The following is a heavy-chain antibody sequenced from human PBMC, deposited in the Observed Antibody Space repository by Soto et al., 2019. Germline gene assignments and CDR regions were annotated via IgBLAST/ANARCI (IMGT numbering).Heavy chain of an antibody. CDR1: GFTFSSYG. V-gene: IGHV3-30*18. CDR2: ISYDGNNK. CDR3: AKSVYNWNDGFFDY. Sequence: QVQLVESGGGVVQPGRSLRLSCAASGFTFSSYGMHWVRQAPGKGLEWVAVISYDGNNKYYADSVKGRFTISRDNSKNTLYLQMNSLRAEDTAVCYCAKSVYNWNDGFFDYWGQGTLVTVSS. J-gene: IGHJ4*02. D-gene: IGHD1-1*01.